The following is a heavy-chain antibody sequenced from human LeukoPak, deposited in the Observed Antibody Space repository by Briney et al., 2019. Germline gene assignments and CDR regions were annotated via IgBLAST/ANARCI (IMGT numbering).Heavy chain of an antibody. J-gene: IGHJ4*02. V-gene: IGHV4-34*01. Sequence: SETLSLTCAVYGGSFSGYYWSWIRQPPGKGLEWIGEINHSGSTNYNPSLKSRVTISVDTSKNQFSLKLSSVTAADTAVYYCASGRDYGDYEDWGQGTLVTVSS. D-gene: IGHD4-17*01. CDR3: ASGRDYGDYED. CDR2: INHSGST. CDR1: GGSFSGYY.